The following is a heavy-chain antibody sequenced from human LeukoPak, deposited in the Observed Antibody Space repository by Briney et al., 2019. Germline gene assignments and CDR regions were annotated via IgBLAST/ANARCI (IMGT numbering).Heavy chain of an antibody. V-gene: IGHV3-74*01. CDR3: ARDLGQYYDTSDNWFDP. CDR2: IKSDGTYR. J-gene: IGHJ5*02. CDR1: GFTFRSYW. D-gene: IGHD3-22*01. Sequence: PGGSLRLSCAASGFTFRSYWMHWVRQAPGKGLVWVSRIKSDGTYRDYADSVKGRFTISRDNAKNTLDLQLNSLRAEDTAVYYCARDLGQYYDTSDNWFDPWGQGTLVTVSS.